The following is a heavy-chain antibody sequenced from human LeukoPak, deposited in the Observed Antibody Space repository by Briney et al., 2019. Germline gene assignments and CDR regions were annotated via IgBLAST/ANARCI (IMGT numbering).Heavy chain of an antibody. CDR3: ASTDY. CDR1: GFTFSSYA. Sequence: GGSLRLSCAAPGFTFSSYAMHWVRQAPGKGLEWVAVISYDGSNKYYADSVKGRFTISRDNSKNTLYLQMNSLRAEDTAVYYCASTDYWGQGTLVTVSS. CDR2: ISYDGSNK. V-gene: IGHV3-30-3*01. J-gene: IGHJ4*02.